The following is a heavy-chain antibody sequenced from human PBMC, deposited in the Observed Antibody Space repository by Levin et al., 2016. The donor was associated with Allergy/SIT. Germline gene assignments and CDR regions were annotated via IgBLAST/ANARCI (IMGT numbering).Heavy chain of an antibody. Sequence: WVRQAPGQGLEWMGGIIPLFGTPTYAQKFQGRVTITAVESTSTAFMEMSSLRSEDTAVYYCARGARYSYGYYFYYDMDVWGKGTTVTVSS. D-gene: IGHD5-18*01. J-gene: IGHJ6*03. CDR2: IIPLFGTP. CDR3: ARGARYSYGYYFYYDMDV. V-gene: IGHV1-69*01.